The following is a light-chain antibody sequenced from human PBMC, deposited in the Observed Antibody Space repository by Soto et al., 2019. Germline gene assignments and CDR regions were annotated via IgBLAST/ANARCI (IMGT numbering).Light chain of an antibody. CDR2: EVT. CDR1: SSDVGSYNY. CDR3: TSYAGSNNYV. Sequence: QSALTQPPSSSGSPGQAVTISCTGTSSDVGSYNYVSWYQQHPGKAPKLIIYEVTKRPSGVPDRFSGSKSDNTASLTVSGLQAEDEADYYCTSYAGSNNYVFGTGTQLTVL. V-gene: IGLV2-8*01. J-gene: IGLJ1*01.